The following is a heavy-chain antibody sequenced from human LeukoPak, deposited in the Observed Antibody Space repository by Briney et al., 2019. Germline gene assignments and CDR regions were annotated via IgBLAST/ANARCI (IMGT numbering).Heavy chain of an antibody. Sequence: GGSLRVSCAASGFTFSSYSMNWVRQAPGKGLEWVSSISSSSSYIYYADSVKGRFTISRDNAKNSLYLQMNSLRAEDTAVYYCARDINYDFWSGYEARPGMDVWGQGTTVTVSS. CDR3: ARDINYDFWSGYEARPGMDV. D-gene: IGHD3-3*01. CDR2: ISSSSSYI. J-gene: IGHJ6*02. V-gene: IGHV3-21*01. CDR1: GFTFSSYS.